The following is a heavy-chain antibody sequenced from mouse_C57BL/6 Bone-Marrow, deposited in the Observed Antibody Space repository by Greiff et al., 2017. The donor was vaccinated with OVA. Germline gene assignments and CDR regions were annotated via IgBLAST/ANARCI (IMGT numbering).Heavy chain of an antibody. CDR2: IDPSASYT. Sequence: VQLQQPGAELVMPGASVKLSCKASGYTFTSYWMHWVKQRPGQGLEWIGEIDPSASYTNYNQKFKGKSTLTVDKSSSTAYMQLSSLTSEDSAVYYCARGDYDYDGYAMDYWGQGTSVTVSS. J-gene: IGHJ4*01. CDR1: GYTFTSYW. D-gene: IGHD2-4*01. CDR3: ARGDYDYDGYAMDY. V-gene: IGHV1-69*01.